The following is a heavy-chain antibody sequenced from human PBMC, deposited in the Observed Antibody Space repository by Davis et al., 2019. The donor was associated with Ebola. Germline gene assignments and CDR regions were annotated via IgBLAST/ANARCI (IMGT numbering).Heavy chain of an antibody. Sequence: ASVKVSCKASGYIFRTFAIDWVRQAPGRGLEWMGWVSCDTGETKYAQNFQGRLTMTRDISTSTAYMELTSLRSDDTAVYYCARVPARFYYDSTDLVRLDYWGQGTPVTVSS. CDR1: GYIFRTFA. D-gene: IGHD3-22*01. V-gene: IGHV1-18*01. J-gene: IGHJ4*02. CDR2: VSCDTGET. CDR3: ARVPARFYYDSTDLVRLDY.